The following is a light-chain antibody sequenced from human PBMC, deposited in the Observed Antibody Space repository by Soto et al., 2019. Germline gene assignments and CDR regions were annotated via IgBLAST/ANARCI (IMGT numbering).Light chain of an antibody. CDR1: SSDVENYSL. CDR2: DVS. CDR3: SSYSSSTVV. V-gene: IGLV2-14*02. Sequence: QSALSQPASVSGSPGQSITISCTGTSSDVENYSLVSWYQQHPGKAPQLIIYDVSNRPSGALDRFSGSKSGNTASLTISGLQAEDEADYYCSSYSSSTVVFGGGTKLTVL. J-gene: IGLJ3*02.